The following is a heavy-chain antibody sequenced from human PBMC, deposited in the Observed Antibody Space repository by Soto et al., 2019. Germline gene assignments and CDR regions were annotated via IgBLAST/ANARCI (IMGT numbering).Heavy chain of an antibody. CDR2: IYHSGST. CDR1: GGSISSSNW. Sequence: KPSETLSLTCAVSGGSISSSNWWSWVRQPPGKGLEWIGEIYHSGSTNYNPSLKSRVTISVDKSKNQFSLKLSSVTAADTAVYYCARYGIGDFLEWSTYYYYGMDVWGQGTTVTVSS. J-gene: IGHJ6*02. V-gene: IGHV4-4*02. CDR3: ARYGIGDFLEWSTYYYYGMDV. D-gene: IGHD3-3*01.